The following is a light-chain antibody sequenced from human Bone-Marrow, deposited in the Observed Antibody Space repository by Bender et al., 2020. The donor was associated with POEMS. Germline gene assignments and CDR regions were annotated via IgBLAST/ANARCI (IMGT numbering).Light chain of an antibody. CDR1: SRDVGGYNS. J-gene: IGLJ3*02. V-gene: IGLV2-11*01. CDR3: CSYAGTYTWV. Sequence: QSALTQPRSVSGSPGQSVTISCTGTSRDVGGYNSVSWYEQHPGKAPKLTIFDVSKRPSGVPDRFSGFKSGNTASLTISGLQAEDEAVYYCCSYAGTYTWVFGGGTELTVL. CDR2: DVS.